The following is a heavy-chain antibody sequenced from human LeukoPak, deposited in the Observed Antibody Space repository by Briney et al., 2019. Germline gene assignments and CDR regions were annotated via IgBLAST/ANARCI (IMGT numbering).Heavy chain of an antibody. D-gene: IGHD3-22*01. V-gene: IGHV3-23*01. CDR1: GFTFSSYA. Sequence: GRSLRLSCAASGFTFSSYAMSWVRQAPGKGLEWVSAISGSGGSTYYADSVKGRFTISRDNSKNTLYLQMNSLRAEDTAVYYCAIQPYPYYYDSSGYPMGGYYYGMDVWGQGTTVTVSS. CDR2: ISGSGGST. CDR3: AIQPYPYYYDSSGYPMGGYYYGMDV. J-gene: IGHJ6*02.